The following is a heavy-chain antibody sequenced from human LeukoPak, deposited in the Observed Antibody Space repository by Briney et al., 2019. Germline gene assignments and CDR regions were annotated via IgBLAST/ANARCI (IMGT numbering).Heavy chain of an antibody. D-gene: IGHD2-2*01. CDR1: GYTFTSYG. V-gene: IGHV1-18*01. CDR3: ARHYCSSTSCYRPWDAFDI. J-gene: IGHJ3*02. CDR2: ISAYNGNT. Sequence: ASVKVSCKASGYTFTSYGISWVRQAPGQGLEWMGWISAYNGNTNYAQKLQGRVTMTTDTSTSTAYMELRSLRSDDTAVYYCARHYCSSTSCYRPWDAFDIWGQGTMVTVSS.